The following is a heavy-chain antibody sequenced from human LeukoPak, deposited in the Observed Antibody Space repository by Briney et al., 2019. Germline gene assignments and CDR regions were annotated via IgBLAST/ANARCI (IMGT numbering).Heavy chain of an antibody. J-gene: IGHJ6*02. D-gene: IGHD5-18*01. V-gene: IGHV1-69*13. CDR2: IIPIFGTA. CDR1: GYTFTSYA. CDR3: ARSGYSYGYENYYYGMDV. Sequence: SVKVSCKASGYTFTSYAISWVRQAPGQGLEWMGGIIPIFGTANYAQKFQGRVTITADESTSTAYMELSSLRSEDTAVYYCARSGYSYGYENYYYGMDVWGQGTTVTVSS.